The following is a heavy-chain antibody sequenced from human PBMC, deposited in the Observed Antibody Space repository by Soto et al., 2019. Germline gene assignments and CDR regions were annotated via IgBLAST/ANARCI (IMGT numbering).Heavy chain of an antibody. CDR1: GFTFSSYS. V-gene: IGHV3-21*06. CDR3: ARGGDTSGSWPRY. Sequence: VQLVESGGGLVNPGGSLRLSCAASGFTFSSYSLSWVRQAPGKGLDWVSSISSSSTYIYYADSVRGRFTISRDDAKNSLFLQMSSLRVEDTAVYYCARGGDTSGSWPRYWGQGTLVTVSS. J-gene: IGHJ4*01. CDR2: ISSSSTYI. D-gene: IGHD6-19*01.